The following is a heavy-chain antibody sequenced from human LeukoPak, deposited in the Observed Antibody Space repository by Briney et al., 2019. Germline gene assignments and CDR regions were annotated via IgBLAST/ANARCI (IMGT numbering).Heavy chain of an antibody. Sequence: ASVTVSCKASGYTFTSYGISWVRQAPGQGLEWMGWISAYNGNTGYAQKFQGRVTMTRNTSISTAYMELSSLRSEDTAVYYCARYYYDSSGYYYYWGQGTLVTVSS. J-gene: IGHJ4*02. V-gene: IGHV1-8*02. CDR2: ISAYNGNT. D-gene: IGHD3-22*01. CDR3: ARYYYDSSGYYYY. CDR1: GYTFTSYG.